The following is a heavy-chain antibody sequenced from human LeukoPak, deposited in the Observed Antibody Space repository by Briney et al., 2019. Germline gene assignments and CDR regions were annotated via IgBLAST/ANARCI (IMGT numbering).Heavy chain of an antibody. CDR2: INPNSGGT. D-gene: IGHD1-1*01. Sequence: ASVKVPCKASGYTFTGYYMHWVRQAPGQGLEWMGWINPNSGGTNYAQKFQGRVTMTRDTSISTAYMELSRLRSDDTAVYYCARNPHPVGTTARAFYYRGQGNPVT. J-gene: IGHJ4*01. CDR3: ARNPHPVGTTARAFYY. V-gene: IGHV1-2*02. CDR1: GYTFTGYY.